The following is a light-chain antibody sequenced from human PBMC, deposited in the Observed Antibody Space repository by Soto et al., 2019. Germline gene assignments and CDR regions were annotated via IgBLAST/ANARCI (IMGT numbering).Light chain of an antibody. CDR3: ASWHDSLNGPV. CDR2: SNR. CDR1: SSDIGSNT. V-gene: IGLV1-44*01. J-gene: IGLJ1*01. Sequence: QSVLTQPPSASGTPGQRVTISCSGSSSDIGSNTVNWYQQLPGTAPKLLIHSNRQRPSGVPDRFSGSKSGTSASLAISGLQSEDEADYYCASWHDSLNGPVFGSGTKVTVL.